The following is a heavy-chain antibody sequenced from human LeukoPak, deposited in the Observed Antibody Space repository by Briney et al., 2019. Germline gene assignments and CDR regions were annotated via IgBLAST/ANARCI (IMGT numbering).Heavy chain of an antibody. V-gene: IGHV3-21*01. CDR1: GFTFSSYS. J-gene: IGHJ4*02. CDR2: ISSSSSYI. CDR3: ARAPDKFYFDY. Sequence: GGSLRLSCAASGFTFSSYSMNWVRQAPGKGLEWVSSISSSSSYIYYADSVKGRFTISRDNSKNTLCLQMNSLRAEDTAVYYCARAPDKFYFDYWGQGTLVTVSS.